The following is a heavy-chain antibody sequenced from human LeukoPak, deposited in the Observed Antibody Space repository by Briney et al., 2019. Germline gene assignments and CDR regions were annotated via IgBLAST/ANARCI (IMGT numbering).Heavy chain of an antibody. CDR1: GFTSANFA. J-gene: IGHJ4*02. D-gene: IGHD3-16*01. CDR3: AADLSNPRMGASYLDS. CDR2: IIVGSGAS. Sequence: ASVKVSCKASGFTSANFAVQWVRQARGQRLEWIGWIIVGSGASKCAQDFQERVTITRDLSTSTLYMELRSLTPEDTAVYYCAADLSNPRMGASYLDSWGQGTLVTVSS. V-gene: IGHV1-58*01.